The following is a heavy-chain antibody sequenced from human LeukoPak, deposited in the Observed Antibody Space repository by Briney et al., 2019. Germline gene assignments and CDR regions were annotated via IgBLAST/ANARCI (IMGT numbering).Heavy chain of an antibody. CDR2: ISWNSVSI. D-gene: IGHD6-13*01. CDR3: AKDIYSSSWTTFDY. Sequence: GRSLRLSCAASGFTFDDYAIHWVRQAPGKGLEWVSGISWNSVSIGYADSVKGRFTISRDNAKNSLYLQMNSLRAEDTALYYCAKDIYSSSWTTFDYWGQGTLVTVSS. CDR1: GFTFDDYA. J-gene: IGHJ4*02. V-gene: IGHV3-9*01.